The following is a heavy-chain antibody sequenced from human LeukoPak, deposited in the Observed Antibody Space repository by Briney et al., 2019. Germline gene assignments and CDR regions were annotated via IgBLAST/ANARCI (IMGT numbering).Heavy chain of an antibody. Sequence: SETLSLTCTVSGGSISSSSYYWGWIRQPQGKGLEWIGSIYYSGSTYYNPSLKSRVTISVDTSKNQFSLKLSSVTAADTAVYYCARLGDSSLGDYWGQGTLVTVSS. CDR1: GGSISSSSYY. CDR2: IYYSGST. CDR3: ARLGDSSLGDY. D-gene: IGHD4-17*01. J-gene: IGHJ4*02. V-gene: IGHV4-39*01.